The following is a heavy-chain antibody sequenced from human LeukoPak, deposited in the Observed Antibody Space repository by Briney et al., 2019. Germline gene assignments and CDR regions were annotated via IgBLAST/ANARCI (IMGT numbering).Heavy chain of an antibody. D-gene: IGHD2-2*01. V-gene: IGHV1-8*03. CDR1: GYTFTSYD. Sequence: GASVKVSCKASGYTFTSYDINWVRQATGQGLEWMGWMNPNSGNTGYAQKFQGRVTITRNTSISTAYMELSSLRSEDTAVYYCARSTHCSSTSCRYYFDYWGQGTLVTVSS. J-gene: IGHJ4*02. CDR3: ARSTHCSSTSCRYYFDY. CDR2: MNPNSGNT.